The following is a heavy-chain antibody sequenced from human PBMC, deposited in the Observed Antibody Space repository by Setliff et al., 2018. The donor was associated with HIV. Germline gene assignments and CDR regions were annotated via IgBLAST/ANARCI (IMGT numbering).Heavy chain of an antibody. V-gene: IGHV3-11*04. CDR1: GFTFSDYY. CDR2: ISSSGSTI. J-gene: IGHJ5*02. Sequence: GESLKISCAASGFTFSDYYMSWIRQAPGKGLEWVSYISSSGSTIYYADSVKGRFTISRDNAKNSLYLQMNSLRAEDTAVYYCARDKVVVAAGWFDPWGQGTLVTAPQ. D-gene: IGHD2-15*01. CDR3: ARDKVVVAAGWFDP.